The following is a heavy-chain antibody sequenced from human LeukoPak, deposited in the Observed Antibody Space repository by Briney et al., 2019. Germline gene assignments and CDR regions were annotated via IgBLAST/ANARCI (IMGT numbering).Heavy chain of an antibody. D-gene: IGHD3-16*02. CDR1: GGSISSSSYY. J-gene: IGHJ4*02. V-gene: IGHV4-39*07. Sequence: SETLSLTCTVSGGSISSSSYYWGWIRQPPGKGLEWIGSIYYSGSTYYDPSLKSRVTISVDTSKNQFSLKLSSVTAADTAVYYCARVGSIDYVWGSYPEAYPIDYWGPGTLVTVSS. CDR2: IYYSGST. CDR3: ARVGSIDYVWGSYPEAYPIDY.